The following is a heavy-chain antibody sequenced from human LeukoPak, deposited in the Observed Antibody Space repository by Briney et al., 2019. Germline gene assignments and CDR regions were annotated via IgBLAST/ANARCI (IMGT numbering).Heavy chain of an antibody. CDR1: GFTFSSYG. CDR2: ISYDGSNK. CDR3: ASSVVPYYYYGMDV. V-gene: IGHV3-30*03. D-gene: IGHD2-2*01. Sequence: GGSLRLSCAASGFTFSSYGMHWVRQAPGKGLEWVAVISYDGSNKYYADSVKGRFTISRDNSKNTLYLQMNSLRAEDTAVYYCASSVVPYYYYGMDVWGQGTTVTVSS. J-gene: IGHJ6*02.